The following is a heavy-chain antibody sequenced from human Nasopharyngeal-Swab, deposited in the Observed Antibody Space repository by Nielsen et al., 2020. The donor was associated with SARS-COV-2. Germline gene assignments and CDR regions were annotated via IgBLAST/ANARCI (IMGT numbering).Heavy chain of an antibody. CDR1: GYRFTSYW. V-gene: IGHV5-10-1*01. J-gene: IGHJ4*02. CDR2: IDPSDSYT. CDR3: ATQSAVFGVVTYYYIDY. D-gene: IGHD3-3*01. Sequence: ESLKISCKGSGYRFTSYWITWVRQMPGIGLEWMGTIDPSDSYTNYSPSLEGHVTISADTSTSTAYLQWSSLKASDTAMYYCATQSAVFGVVTYYYIDYWGQGTLVTVSS.